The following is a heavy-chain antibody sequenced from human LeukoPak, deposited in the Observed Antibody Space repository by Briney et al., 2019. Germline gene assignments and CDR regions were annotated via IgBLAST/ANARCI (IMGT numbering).Heavy chain of an antibody. CDR1: GFTFGNYA. D-gene: IGHD1-26*01. Sequence: GGSLRLSCAASGFTFGNYAMSWVRQAPGKGPEWVPVIYSGGRTEYPEYADSVKGRFTISRDKSKNTLYLQLNSLRAEDTAVYYCAKDSVSGTYLVDYSWFDPWGQGTLVTVSS. J-gene: IGHJ5*02. V-gene: IGHV3-23*03. CDR3: AKDSVSGTYLVDYSWFDP. CDR2: IYSGGRTEYP.